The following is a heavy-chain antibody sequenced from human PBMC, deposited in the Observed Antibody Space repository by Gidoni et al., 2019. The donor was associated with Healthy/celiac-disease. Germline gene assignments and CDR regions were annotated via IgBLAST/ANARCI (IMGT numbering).Heavy chain of an antibody. Sequence: EVQLVESGGGLVQPGGSLRLSCSAYGFTFSSYAMHWVRQAPGKGLEYVSAISSNGGSTYYADSVKGRFTISRVNSKNTLYLQMSSLRAEDTAVYYCVIFYGSGSYSVPYWGQGTLVTVSS. D-gene: IGHD3-10*01. CDR1: GFTFSSYA. V-gene: IGHV3-64D*08. J-gene: IGHJ4*02. CDR3: VIFYGSGSYSVPY. CDR2: ISSNGGST.